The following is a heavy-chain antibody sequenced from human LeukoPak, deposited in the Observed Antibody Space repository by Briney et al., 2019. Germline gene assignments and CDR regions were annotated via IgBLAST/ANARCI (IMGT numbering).Heavy chain of an antibody. D-gene: IGHD5-12*01. Sequence: GGSLRLSCAASGFTFSSYAMSWVRQAPGKGLEWVSAISGSGGSTYYADSVKGRFTISRDNSKNTLYLQMNSLRAEDTAVYYCAKGGGYDMFLRVRFFDYWGQGTLVTVSS. V-gene: IGHV3-23*01. CDR1: GFTFSSYA. J-gene: IGHJ4*02. CDR3: AKGGGYDMFLRVRFFDY. CDR2: ISGSGGST.